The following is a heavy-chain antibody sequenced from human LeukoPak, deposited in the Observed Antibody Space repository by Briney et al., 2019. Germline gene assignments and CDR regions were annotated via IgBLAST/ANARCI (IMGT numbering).Heavy chain of an antibody. CDR3: ASDPFTISAYDAFNI. V-gene: IGHV3-7*01. J-gene: IGHJ3*02. CDR1: GFTFHDYA. D-gene: IGHD3-3*02. CDR2: INQDGSDK. Sequence: PGGSLRLSCAASGFTFHDYAMHWVRQAPGKGLEWVANINQDGSDKYYVDSVKGRLTISRDNAKKSLYLQMNSLRVEDTAVYYCASDPFTISAYDAFNIWGQGTVVTVSS.